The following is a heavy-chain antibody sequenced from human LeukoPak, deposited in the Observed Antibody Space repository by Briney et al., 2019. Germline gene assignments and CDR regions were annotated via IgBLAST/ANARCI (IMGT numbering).Heavy chain of an antibody. CDR1: GGSISSGSCY. CDR2: IYYSGST. J-gene: IGHJ5*02. V-gene: IGHV4-61*10. CDR3: ARVRSRSWFDP. Sequence: SQTLSLTCTVSGGSISSGSCYWSWIRQPAGKGLEWIGYIYYSGSTNYNPSLKSRVTISVDTSKNQFSLKLSSVTAADTAVYYCARVRSRSWFDPWGQGTLVTVSS.